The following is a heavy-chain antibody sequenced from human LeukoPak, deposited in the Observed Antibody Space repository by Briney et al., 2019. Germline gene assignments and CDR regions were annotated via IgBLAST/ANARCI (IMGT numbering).Heavy chain of an antibody. J-gene: IGHJ4*02. V-gene: IGHV1-69*04. CDR2: IIPILGIA. D-gene: IGHD5-24*01. CDR1: GGTFSSYA. CDR3: ARDRRDGYSDY. Sequence: SVKVSCKASGGTFSSYAISWVRQAPGQGLEWMGRIIPILGIANYAQKFQGRVTITADKSTSTAYMELSSLRSEDTAVYYCARDRRDGYSDYWGQGTLVTVSS.